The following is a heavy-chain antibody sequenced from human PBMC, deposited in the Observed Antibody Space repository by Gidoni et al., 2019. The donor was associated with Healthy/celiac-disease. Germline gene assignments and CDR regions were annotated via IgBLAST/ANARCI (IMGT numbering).Heavy chain of an antibody. D-gene: IGHD6-13*01. CDR1: GFTFRSYG. CDR3: ARDRSKQLAGSWFDP. Sequence: QVQLVESGGGVVQPGRSLRPSCAAAGFTFRSYGMHWVRQAPGKGLECVAVIWYDGSNKYYADSVKSRFTISRDNSKNTLYLQMNGLRAEDTAVYYCARDRSKQLAGSWFDPWGQGTLVTVSS. V-gene: IGHV3-33*01. CDR2: IWYDGSNK. J-gene: IGHJ5*02.